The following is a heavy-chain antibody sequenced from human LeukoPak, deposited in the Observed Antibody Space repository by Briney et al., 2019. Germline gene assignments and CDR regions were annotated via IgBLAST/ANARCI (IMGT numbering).Heavy chain of an antibody. Sequence: SETLSLTCIVSGGSISSYYWSWIRQPPGKGLEWIGYIYYSGSTNYNPSLKSRVTISVDTSKNQFSLKLSSVTAADTAVYYCARASGGNFRVKGQYYFDYWGQGTLVTVSS. CDR3: ARASGGNFRVKGQYYFDY. J-gene: IGHJ4*02. CDR2: IYYSGST. V-gene: IGHV4-59*01. CDR1: GGSISSYY. D-gene: IGHD4-23*01.